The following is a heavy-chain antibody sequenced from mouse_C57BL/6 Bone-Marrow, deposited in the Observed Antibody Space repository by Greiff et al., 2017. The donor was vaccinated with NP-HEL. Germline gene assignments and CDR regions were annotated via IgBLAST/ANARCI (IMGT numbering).Heavy chain of an antibody. V-gene: IGHV5-12*01. CDR3: ARQGPHYYGSSYGAMDY. D-gene: IGHD1-1*01. CDR1: GFTFSDYY. CDR2: LSNGGGST. J-gene: IGHJ4*01. Sequence: EVMLVESGGGLVQPGGSLKLSCAASGFTFSDYYMYWVRQTPEKRLEWVAYLSNGGGSTYYPDTVKGRFTISRDNAKNTLYLQMSRLKSEDTAMYYCARQGPHYYGSSYGAMDYWGQGTSVTVSS.